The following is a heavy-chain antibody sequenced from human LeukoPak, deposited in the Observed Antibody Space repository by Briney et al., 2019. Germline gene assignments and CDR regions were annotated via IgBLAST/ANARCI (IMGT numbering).Heavy chain of an antibody. CDR3: ANSYVGCSSTSCPCDY. CDR2: IHYSGTT. Sequence: PSETLSLTCTVSGGSISSGEYYWSWIRQPPGKGLEWIGYIHYSGTTNYNPSLKSRVTMSVDTSKNQFSLKLSSVTAADTAVYYCANSYVGCSSTSCPCDYWGQGALVTVSS. D-gene: IGHD2-2*01. J-gene: IGHJ4*02. V-gene: IGHV4-61*08. CDR1: GGSISSGEYY.